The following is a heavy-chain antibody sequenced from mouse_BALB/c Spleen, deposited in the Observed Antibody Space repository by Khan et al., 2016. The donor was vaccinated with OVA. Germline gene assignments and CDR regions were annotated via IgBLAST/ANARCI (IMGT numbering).Heavy chain of an antibody. V-gene: IGHV5-6-4*01. Sequence: EVELVESGGDLVKPGGSLRLSCAASGFTFSSYSMSWVRQTPEKRLEWVATITSGGSYTYYPDSVQGRFTISRDNAKNTLFLQMSSLRSEDTAIYDCTRDRNYYGSSFYFDYWGQGTTLTVAS. CDR3: TRDRNYYGSSFYFDY. J-gene: IGHJ2*01. CDR1: GFTFSSYS. D-gene: IGHD1-1*01. CDR2: ITSGGSYT.